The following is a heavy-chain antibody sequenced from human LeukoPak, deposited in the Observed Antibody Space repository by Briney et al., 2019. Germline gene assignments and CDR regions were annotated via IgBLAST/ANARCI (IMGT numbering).Heavy chain of an antibody. V-gene: IGHV3-23*01. CDR2: ISGSGAIT. Sequence: GGSLRLSCAASGFTFSSYAMSWVHQAPGKGLEWFSLISGSGAITYYADSVKGRFTISRDNSKNTLFLHMNSLRAEDTAIYYCAKRGAVAGLYYFDYWGQGTLVTVSS. J-gene: IGHJ4*02. D-gene: IGHD6-13*01. CDR3: AKRGAVAGLYYFDY. CDR1: GFTFSSYA.